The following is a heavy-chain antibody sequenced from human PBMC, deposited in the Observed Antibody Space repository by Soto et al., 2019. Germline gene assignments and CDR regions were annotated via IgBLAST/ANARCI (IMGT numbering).Heavy chain of an antibody. CDR2: INTDGSTT. CDR3: ARGIYLKYGLDV. J-gene: IGHJ6*02. Sequence: EVQLVESGGGLVQPGGSLRLSCAASEFTFNNYWMHWVRQVPGKGQEWVSRINTDGSTTNYADSVMGRFTITRDNADNTVYLQMSRLRAEATAVYCCARGIYLKYGLDVWGQGATVTVSS. CDR1: EFTFNNYW. D-gene: IGHD3-16*02. V-gene: IGHV3-74*01.